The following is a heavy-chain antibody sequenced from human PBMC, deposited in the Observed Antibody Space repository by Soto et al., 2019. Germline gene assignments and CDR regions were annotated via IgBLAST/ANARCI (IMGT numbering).Heavy chain of an antibody. CDR2: ISDSGGST. V-gene: IGHV3-23*01. Sequence: EVQLLESGGGLVQPGGSLRLACAASGFTFSRYGMSWVRQAPGKGLEWVSSISDSGGSTYYADSVQGRFTVSRDSSKNTLYLQMNSLRADDTAVYYCAKTVDYSSSTHYFDFWGQGTLVTVSS. CDR3: AKTVDYSSSTHYFDF. J-gene: IGHJ4*02. D-gene: IGHD6-6*01. CDR1: GFTFSRYG.